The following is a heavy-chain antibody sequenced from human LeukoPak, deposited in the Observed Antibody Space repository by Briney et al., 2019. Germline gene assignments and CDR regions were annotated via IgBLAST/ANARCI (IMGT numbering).Heavy chain of an antibody. CDR2: ISYDGSNK. CDR1: GFTFSSYA. J-gene: IGHJ4*02. CDR3: AREPQYYFDY. V-gene: IGHV3-30-3*01. Sequence: GGSLRLSCAASGFTFSSYAMHWVRQAPGKGLEWVAVISYDGSNKYYADSVKGRFTISRDNSKNTLYLQMNSLRAEDTAVYYCAREPQYYFDYWGQGTLVTVSS.